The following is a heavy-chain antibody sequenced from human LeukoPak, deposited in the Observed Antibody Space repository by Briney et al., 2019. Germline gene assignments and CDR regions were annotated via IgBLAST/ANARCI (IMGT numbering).Heavy chain of an antibody. Sequence: PSETLSFTCTVSGGSISSSSYYWGWIRQPPGKGLEWIGSIYYSGSTYYNPSLKSRVTISVDTSKNQFSLKLSSVTAADTAVYYCARRLYDFWSGYRSGWFDPWGQGTLVTVSS. J-gene: IGHJ5*02. CDR1: GGSISSSSYY. D-gene: IGHD3-3*01. V-gene: IGHV4-39*07. CDR3: ARRLYDFWSGYRSGWFDP. CDR2: IYYSGST.